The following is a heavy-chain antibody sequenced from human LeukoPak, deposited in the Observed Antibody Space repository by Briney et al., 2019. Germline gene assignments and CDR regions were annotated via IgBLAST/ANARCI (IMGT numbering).Heavy chain of an antibody. CDR3: ARDHPGGYSYGYGVYYMDV. V-gene: IGHV3-9*01. D-gene: IGHD5-18*01. CDR1: GFTFDDYA. Sequence: PGGSLRLSCAASGFTFDDYAMHWVRQAPGKGLEWVSGISWNSGSIGYADSVKGRFTISRDNAKNSLYLQMNSLRAEDTAVYYCARDHPGGYSYGYGVYYMDVWGKGTTVTVSS. J-gene: IGHJ6*03. CDR2: ISWNSGSI.